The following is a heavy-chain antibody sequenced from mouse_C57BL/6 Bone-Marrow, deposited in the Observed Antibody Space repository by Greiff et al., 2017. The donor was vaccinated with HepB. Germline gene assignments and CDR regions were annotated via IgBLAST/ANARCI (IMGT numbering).Heavy chain of an antibody. D-gene: IGHD2-4*01. CDR1: GYTFTSYW. J-gene: IGHJ3*01. V-gene: IGHV1-74*01. CDR3: ASIYYDYSAWFAY. Sequence: QVQLQQPGAELVKPGASVKVSCQASGYTFTSYWMHWVKQRPGQGLEWIGRIHPSDSDTNYNQKFKGKATLTVDKSSSTAYMQLSSLTSEDSAVYYCASIYYDYSAWFAYWGQGTLVTVSA. CDR2: IHPSDSDT.